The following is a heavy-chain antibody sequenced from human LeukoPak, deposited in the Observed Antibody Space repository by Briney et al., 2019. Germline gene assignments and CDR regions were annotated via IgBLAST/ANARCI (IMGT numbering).Heavy chain of an antibody. CDR3: ARVTGGYDPYYFDY. Sequence: SETLSLTCAVYGGSFSGYYWSWIRQPPGKGLEWIWEINHSGSTNYNPSLKSRVTISVDTSKNQFSLKLSSVTAADTAVYYCARVTGGYDPYYFDYWGQGTLVTVSS. V-gene: IGHV4-34*01. CDR1: GGSFSGYY. CDR2: INHSGST. J-gene: IGHJ4*02. D-gene: IGHD5-12*01.